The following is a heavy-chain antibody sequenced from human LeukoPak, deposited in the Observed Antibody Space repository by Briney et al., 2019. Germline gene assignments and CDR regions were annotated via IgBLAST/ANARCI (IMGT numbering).Heavy chain of an antibody. CDR3: ARAKQVDCSSTSCDFGYYYYYMDV. J-gene: IGHJ6*03. Sequence: PSETLSLTCTVSGGSISSYYWSWIRQPPGKGLEWIGYIYYSGSTNYNPSLKSRVTISVDTSKNQFSLKLSSVTAADTAVYYCARAKQVDCSSTSCDFGYYYYYMDVWGKGTTVTVSS. V-gene: IGHV4-59*01. CDR1: GGSISSYY. CDR2: IYYSGST. D-gene: IGHD2-2*01.